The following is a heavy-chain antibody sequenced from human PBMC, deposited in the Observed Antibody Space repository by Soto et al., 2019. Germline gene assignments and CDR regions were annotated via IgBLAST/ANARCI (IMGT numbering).Heavy chain of an antibody. CDR3: ARGARDYYGMDV. CDR1: GFTFSSYV. Sequence: GGSLRLSCAASGFTFSSYVVNWVGQAPGKGLAWVSYISSGGSTIYYAGSVKGRFTISRDNAKNSLYLQMNSLRAEDTAVYYCARGARDYYGMDVWGQGTTVTVSS. J-gene: IGHJ6*02. V-gene: IGHV3-48*03. CDR2: ISSGGSTI.